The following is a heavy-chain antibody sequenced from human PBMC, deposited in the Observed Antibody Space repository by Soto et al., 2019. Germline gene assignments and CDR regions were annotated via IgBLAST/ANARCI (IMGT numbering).Heavy chain of an antibody. CDR2: ISSTGGTTV. CDR1: GFIFSSFE. Sequence: EVQLVESGGGLVQPGGSLRLSCAGSGFIFSSFEMNWVRQAPGKGLEWVSYISSTGGTTVYYADSVKGRFTISRDDAKNSPYLPMNSLRAEDTAVYYCARAHSGYRYGQDYYQYYTMDVWGQGTTVTVSS. V-gene: IGHV3-48*03. D-gene: IGHD5-18*01. J-gene: IGHJ6*02. CDR3: ARAHSGYRYGQDYYQYYTMDV.